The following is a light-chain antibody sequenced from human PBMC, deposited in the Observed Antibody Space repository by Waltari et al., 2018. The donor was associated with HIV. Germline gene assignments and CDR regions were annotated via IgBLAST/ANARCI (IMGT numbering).Light chain of an antibody. CDR1: QVISNS. CDR3: QQYYNIPRT. V-gene: IGKV1-NL1*01. CDR2: DAS. J-gene: IGKJ2*01. Sequence: DIQMTQSPYSLSASVGDRVTITCRASQVISNSLAWYQQKPGKAPKLLIFDASRLESGGPSRFSGSGGGADFTLTITTLQAEDFATYFCQQYYNIPRTFGQGTEVEV.